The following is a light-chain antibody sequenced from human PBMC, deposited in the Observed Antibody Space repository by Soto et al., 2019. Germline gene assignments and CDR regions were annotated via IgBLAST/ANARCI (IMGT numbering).Light chain of an antibody. CDR1: QSVGSY. CDR2: DAS. J-gene: IGKJ4*01. CDR3: QQRSNWHSLT. Sequence: EILLIQSPATLSLSPGERATLSCGASQSVGSYLAWYQHKPGQAPRLLISDASNRATGIPARFSGSGPETDFTLTISSLETEDSAVYYCQQRSNWHSLTFGGGTKVDIK. V-gene: IGKV3D-11*02.